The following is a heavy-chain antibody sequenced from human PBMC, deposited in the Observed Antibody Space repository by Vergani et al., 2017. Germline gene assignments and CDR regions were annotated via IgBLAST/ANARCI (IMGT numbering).Heavy chain of an antibody. Sequence: QLQLQESGPGLVKPSETLSLTCTVSGGSISSSSYYWGWIRQPPGKGLEWIGSIYYSGSTYYTPSVKSRVTISVDTSKNQFSLKLSSVTAADTAVYYCARAHLYSGGYCHGVEGVLLWGQGTLVTVSS. CDR1: GGSISSSSYY. CDR3: ARAHLYSGGYCHGVEGVLL. CDR2: IYYSGST. J-gene: IGHJ4*02. V-gene: IGHV4-39*07. D-gene: IGHD1-26*01.